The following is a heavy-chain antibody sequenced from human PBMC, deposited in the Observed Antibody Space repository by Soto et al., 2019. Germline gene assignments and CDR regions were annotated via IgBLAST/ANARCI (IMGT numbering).Heavy chain of an antibody. J-gene: IGHJ4*02. CDR2: ISYDGSNK. Sequence: PGGSLRLSCAASGFTFSSYAMHWVRQAPGKGLEWVAVISYDGSNKYYADSVKGRFTISRDNSKNTLYLQMNSLRAEDTAVYYCARDEADEAPPAPGHFDYWGQGTLVTVSS. CDR1: GFTFSSYA. CDR3: ARDEADEAPPAPGHFDY. V-gene: IGHV3-30-3*01.